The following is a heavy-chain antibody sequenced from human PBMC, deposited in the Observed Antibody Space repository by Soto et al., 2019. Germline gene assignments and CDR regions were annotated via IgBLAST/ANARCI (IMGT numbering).Heavy chain of an antibody. Sequence: EVQLLESGGGLVQPGGSLRLSCAASGFPFSTYEMSWVRQAPGKGLEWVSVIRPSGDNTYYADSVKGRFTISRDNSKNTLYLQMNSPRAEDTALYYCVKGGWLDYWGQGTVVTVSS. V-gene: IGHV3-23*01. J-gene: IGHJ4*02. CDR3: VKGGWLDY. CDR1: GFPFSTYE. D-gene: IGHD2-15*01. CDR2: IRPSGDNT.